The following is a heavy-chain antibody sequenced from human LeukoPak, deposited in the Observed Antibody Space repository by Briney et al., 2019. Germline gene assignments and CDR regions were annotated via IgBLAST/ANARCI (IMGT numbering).Heavy chain of an antibody. J-gene: IGHJ3*02. CDR1: GFTFNDYA. V-gene: IGHV3-30*02. CDR2: IRDDGSDT. D-gene: IGHD6-19*01. Sequence: GGSLRLSCAASGFTFNDYAMYWVRQSPGRGLEWVAIIRDDGSDTYHADSVKGRFTISRDNSKNTVFLRMNSLRGEDSAIYYCAKSDGHGTGYGFHIWGQGTMVTVSS. CDR3: AKSDGHGTGYGFHI.